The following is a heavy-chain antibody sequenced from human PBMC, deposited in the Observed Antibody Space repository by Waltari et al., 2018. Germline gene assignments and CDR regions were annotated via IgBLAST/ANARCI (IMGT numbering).Heavy chain of an antibody. CDR1: GLPFSRYA. CDR2: ISYDGSNK. J-gene: IGHJ6*04. Sequence: QVQLVESGGGVVQPARSLRPSCAASGLPFSRYAMPCVRPAPGKGLEWVAVISYDGSNKYYADSVKGRFTISRDNSKNTLYLQMNSLRAEDTAVYYCARDARLPPMDDPGMDVWGKGTTVTISS. V-gene: IGHV3-30-3*01. D-gene: IGHD4-17*01. CDR3: ARDARLPPMDDPGMDV.